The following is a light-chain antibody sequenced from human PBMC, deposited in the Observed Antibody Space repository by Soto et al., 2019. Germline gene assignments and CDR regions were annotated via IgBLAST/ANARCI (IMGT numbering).Light chain of an antibody. CDR3: QQYGSSSWT. CDR2: GAS. CDR1: QSVSSTY. J-gene: IGKJ1*01. Sequence: EIVLTQSPGTLSLSPGERATLSCRASQSVSSTYLAWYQQKPGQAPRLLIYGASSRAADIPDRFSGSGSGKDFTLTISRLEPEDFAVYYCQQYGSSSWTFGQGTKVEIK. V-gene: IGKV3-20*01.